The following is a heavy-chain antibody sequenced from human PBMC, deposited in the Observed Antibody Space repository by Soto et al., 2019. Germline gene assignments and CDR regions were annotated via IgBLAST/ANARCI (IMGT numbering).Heavy chain of an antibody. CDR3: AKEAVAGVHHYYGMDV. CDR2: ISFEGKNK. CDR1: GFGFSTFG. V-gene: IGHV3-30*18. D-gene: IGHD5-12*01. Sequence: QVQLIESGGGVVQPGGSLRLSCAASGFGFSTFGFHWVRKAPGKGLEWVAVISFEGKNKQYADSVKGRFTISRDNSKNTLHLQMDTLRREDTAVYYCAKEAVAGVHHYYGMDVWGQGTAVTVSS. J-gene: IGHJ6*02.